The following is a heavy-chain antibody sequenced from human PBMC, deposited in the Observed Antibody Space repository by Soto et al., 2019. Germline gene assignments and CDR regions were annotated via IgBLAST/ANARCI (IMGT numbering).Heavy chain of an antibody. J-gene: IGHJ5*02. CDR2: INPNSGGT. D-gene: IGHD1-7*01. CDR1: GYTFTGYY. CDR3: ARDKSGSWARLTGTTPWFDP. Sequence: QVQLVQSGAEVKKPGASVKVSCKASGYTFTGYYMHWVRQAPGQGLEWMGWINPNSGGTNYAQKYKGRDTMTRDTSISTAYMELSRLRSDDTAVYYCARDKSGSWARLTGTTPWFDPWGQGTLVTVSS. V-gene: IGHV1-2*02.